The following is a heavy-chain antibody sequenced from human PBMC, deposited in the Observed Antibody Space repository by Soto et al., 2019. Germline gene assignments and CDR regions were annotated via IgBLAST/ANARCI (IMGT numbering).Heavy chain of an antibody. Sequence: SVKVSCKASGGTFSSYAISWVRQAPGQGLEWMGGIIPIFGTANYAQKFQGRVTITADESTSTAYMELSSLRSEDTAVYYCARVYYGSGSYYRVPYYYGMAVWGQGPTVTVSS. CDR3: ARVYYGSGSYYRVPYYYGMAV. V-gene: IGHV1-69*13. J-gene: IGHJ6*02. CDR1: GGTFSSYA. CDR2: IIPIFGTA. D-gene: IGHD3-10*01.